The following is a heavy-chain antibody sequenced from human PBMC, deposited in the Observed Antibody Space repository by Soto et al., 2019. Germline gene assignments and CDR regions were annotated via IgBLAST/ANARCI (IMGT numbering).Heavy chain of an antibody. CDR1: GGSFSGYY. J-gene: IGHJ6*02. Sequence: SETLSLTCAVYGGSFSGYYWSWIRQPPGKGLEWIGEIYYSGSTYYNPSLKSRVTISVDTSKNQFSLKLSSVTAADTAVYYCARTRPHYYGSGANYYYGMDVWGQGTTVTVSS. D-gene: IGHD3-10*01. V-gene: IGHV4-34*01. CDR2: IYYSGST. CDR3: ARTRPHYYGSGANYYYGMDV.